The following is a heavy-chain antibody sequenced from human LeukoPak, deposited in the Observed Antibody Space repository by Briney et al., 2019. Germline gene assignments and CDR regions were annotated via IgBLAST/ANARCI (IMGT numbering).Heavy chain of an antibody. CDR1: GGSFSGYY. D-gene: IGHD2-2*01. V-gene: IGHV4-34*01. CDR3: ARGVVPAAHDY. Sequence: SETLSLTCAVYGGSFSGYYWSWTRQPPGKGLEWIGEINHSGSTNYNPSLKSRVTISVDTSKNQFSLKLSSVTAADTAVYYCARGVVPAAHDYWGQGTLVTVSS. CDR2: INHSGST. J-gene: IGHJ4*02.